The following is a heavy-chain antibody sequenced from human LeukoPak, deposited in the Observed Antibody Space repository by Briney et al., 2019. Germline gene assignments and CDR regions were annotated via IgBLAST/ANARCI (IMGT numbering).Heavy chain of an antibody. CDR3: ARDSAGHDGFDY. V-gene: IGHV3-21*01. CDR2: ISSSSSYI. J-gene: IGHJ4*02. CDR1: GFTFSSYA. D-gene: IGHD1-1*01. Sequence: PGGSLRLSCSASGFTFSSYAMHWVRQAPGKGLEWVSSISSSSSYIYYADSVKGRFTISRDNAKNSLYLQMNSLRAEDTAVYYCARDSAGHDGFDYWGQGTLVTVSS.